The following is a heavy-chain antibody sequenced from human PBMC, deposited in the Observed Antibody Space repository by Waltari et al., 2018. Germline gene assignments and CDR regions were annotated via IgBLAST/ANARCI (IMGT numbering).Heavy chain of an antibody. CDR3: AKDGDYHPVTWFDP. CDR2: ISGRGGSK. J-gene: IGHJ5*02. V-gene: IGHV3-23*01. D-gene: IGHD7-27*01. Sequence: EVQLLESGGGLVQPGGSLRLSCAASGFTFSSYAMSWVRQAPGKGLEWVSAISGRGGSKYYADSVKGRFTISRDNSKNTLYLQMNSLRAEDTAVYYCAKDGDYHPVTWFDPWGQGTLVTVSS. CDR1: GFTFSSYA.